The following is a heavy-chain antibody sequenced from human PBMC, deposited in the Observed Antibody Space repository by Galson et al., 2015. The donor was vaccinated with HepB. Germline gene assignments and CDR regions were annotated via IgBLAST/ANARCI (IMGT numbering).Heavy chain of an antibody. CDR2: IYYSGST. CDR3: ARRETSGWRPFDY. Sequence: SETLSLTCTVSGGSISSSSYYWGWIRQPPGKGLEWIGSIYYSGSTYYNPSLKSRVTISVDTSKNQFSLKLSSVTAADTAVYYCARRETSGWRPFDYWGQGTLVTVSS. CDR1: GGSISSSSYY. V-gene: IGHV4-39*01. J-gene: IGHJ4*02. D-gene: IGHD6-19*01.